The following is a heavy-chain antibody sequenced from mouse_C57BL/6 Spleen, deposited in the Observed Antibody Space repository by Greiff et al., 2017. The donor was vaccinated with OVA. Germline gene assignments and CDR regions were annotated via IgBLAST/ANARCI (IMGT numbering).Heavy chain of an antibody. J-gene: IGHJ4*01. CDR3: ARGGAYYYGFYAMDY. CDR1: GYTFTDYY. D-gene: IGHD1-1*01. CDR2: INPNNGGT. Sequence: VQLQQSGPELVKPGASVKISCKASGYTFTDYYMNWVKQSHGKSLEWIGDINPNNGGTSYNQKFKGKATLTVDKSSSTAYMELRSLTSEDSAVYDCARGGAYYYGFYAMDYWGQGTSVTVSS. V-gene: IGHV1-26*01.